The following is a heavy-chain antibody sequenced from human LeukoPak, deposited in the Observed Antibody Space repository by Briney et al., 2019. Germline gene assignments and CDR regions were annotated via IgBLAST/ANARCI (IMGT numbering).Heavy chain of an antibody. J-gene: IGHJ4*02. CDR1: GFTFSSYA. V-gene: IGHV3-23*01. CDR3: AKTVRGYSYGLDY. Sequence: PGGSLRLSCAASGFTFSSYAMSWVRQAPGKGLEWVSAISGSTYYADSVKGRFTMSRDNSKNTLYLQMNSLRAEDTAVYYCAKTVRGYSYGLDYWGQGTLVTVSS. CDR2: ISGST. D-gene: IGHD5-18*01.